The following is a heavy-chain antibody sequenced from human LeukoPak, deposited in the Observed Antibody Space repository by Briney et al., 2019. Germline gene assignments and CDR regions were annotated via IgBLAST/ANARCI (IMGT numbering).Heavy chain of an antibody. CDR1: GYTFTGYY. V-gene: IGHV1-2*02. Sequence: GASVKVSCKASGYTFTGYYMHWVRQAPGQGLEWMGWINPNNGSTKYAQKFQGRVTMTRDTSINTAYMELSRLRSDDTAVYYCARENWFDPWGQGTLVTVSS. CDR2: INPNNGST. CDR3: ARENWFDP. J-gene: IGHJ5*02.